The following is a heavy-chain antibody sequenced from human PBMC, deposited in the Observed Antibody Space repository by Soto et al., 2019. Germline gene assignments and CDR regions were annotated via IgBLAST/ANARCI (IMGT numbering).Heavy chain of an antibody. D-gene: IGHD1-1*01. CDR1: GFTFDDYT. J-gene: IGHJ4*02. CDR3: ARSGDNYNRLDY. V-gene: IGHV3-43*01. CDR2: ISWDGDSA. Sequence: GGSLRLSCAASGFTFDDYTMHWVRQTPGKGLEWVSLISWDGDSAYYADSVRGRFTISRDNTKNLLYLQMNSLRAEDTAVYYCARSGDNYNRLDYWGQGNQVTVSS.